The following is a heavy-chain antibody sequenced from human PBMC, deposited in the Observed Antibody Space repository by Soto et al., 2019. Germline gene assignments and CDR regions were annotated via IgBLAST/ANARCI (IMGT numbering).Heavy chain of an antibody. CDR3: AIAVAARPTDYFDS. CDR2: IDPSDSYT. Sequence: GESLKISCKGSGYSFTNYWINWVRQMPGKGLEWMGRIDPSDSYTRYSPSFQGHVTISADKSISTAYLQWSSLKASDTAMYYCAIAVAARPTDYFDSWGQGTLVTVS. J-gene: IGHJ4*02. V-gene: IGHV5-10-1*01. D-gene: IGHD6-19*01. CDR1: GYSFTNYW.